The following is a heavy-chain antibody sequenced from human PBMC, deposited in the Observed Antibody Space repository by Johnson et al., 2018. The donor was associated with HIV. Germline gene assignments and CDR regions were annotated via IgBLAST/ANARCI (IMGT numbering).Heavy chain of an antibody. CDR2: ISSDGSST. Sequence: LVWVSRISSDGSSTYYADSVKGRFTISRDNAKNTMFVQMNSLKTEDTAVYYCTKAGGQLVLDDAFDIWGQGTMVTVSS. V-gene: IGHV3-74*01. J-gene: IGHJ3*02. D-gene: IGHD6-6*01. CDR3: TKAGGQLVLDDAFDI.